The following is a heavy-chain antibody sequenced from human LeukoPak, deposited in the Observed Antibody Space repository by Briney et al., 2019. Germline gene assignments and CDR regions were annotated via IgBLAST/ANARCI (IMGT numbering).Heavy chain of an antibody. J-gene: IGHJ4*02. CDR2: IIPMFDTA. D-gene: IGHD5-12*01. CDR3: ASRSPYTGYDLYDY. CDR1: GGTFSNYA. V-gene: IGHV1-69*06. Sequence: ASVKVSCKASGGTFSNYAISWVRQAPGQGLEWVGGIIPMFDTANYAQKFQDRVTINADKSTSTAYMQLSSLRSEDTAVYYCASRSPYTGYDLYDYWGQGTLVTVSS.